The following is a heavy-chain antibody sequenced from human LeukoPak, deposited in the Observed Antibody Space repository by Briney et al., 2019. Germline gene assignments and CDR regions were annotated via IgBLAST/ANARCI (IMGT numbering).Heavy chain of an antibody. CDR1: GGSFSSYY. D-gene: IGHD2-21*02. CDR2: IYYSVST. J-gene: IGHJ5*02. CDR3: ARDFCGGGCWFDP. V-gene: IGHV4-59*12. Sequence: PSETLSLTCAVYGGSFSSYYWSWIRQPPGKGLEWIGYIYYSVSTSNNPSLNRRSTISAATSKNQFSLKLSSVTAADTAVYYCARDFCGGGCWFDPWGQGTLVTVSS.